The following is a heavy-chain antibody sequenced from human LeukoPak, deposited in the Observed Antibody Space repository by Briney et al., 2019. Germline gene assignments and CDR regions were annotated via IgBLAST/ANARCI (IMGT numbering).Heavy chain of an antibody. CDR3: ASRGELSWAYYFDY. CDR2: ITPIFGTA. CDR1: GGTFSSYA. V-gene: IGHV1-69*13. J-gene: IGHJ4*02. D-gene: IGHD3-10*01. Sequence: SVKVSCKASGGTFSSYAISWVRQAPGQGLEWMGGITPIFGTANYAQKFQGRVTITADESTSTAYMELSSLRSEDTAVYYCASRGELSWAYYFDYWGPGNPGHRLL.